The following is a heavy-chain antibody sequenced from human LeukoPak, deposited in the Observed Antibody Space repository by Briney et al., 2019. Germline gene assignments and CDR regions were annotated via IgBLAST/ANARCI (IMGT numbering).Heavy chain of an antibody. J-gene: IGHJ6*04. Sequence: SGGSLRLSCAASGFTFSNYALHWVRQAPGKGLEWVAVISYDGSNKFYADSVRGRFTISRDNSKNTLFLQMNSLRPEDTAVYYCAELGITMIGGVWGKGTTVTISS. V-gene: IGHV3-30*04. CDR3: AELGITMIGGV. CDR1: GFTFSNYA. CDR2: ISYDGSNK. D-gene: IGHD3-10*02.